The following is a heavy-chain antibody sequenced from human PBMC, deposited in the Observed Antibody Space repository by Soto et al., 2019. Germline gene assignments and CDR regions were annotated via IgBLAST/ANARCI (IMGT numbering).Heavy chain of an antibody. CDR2: IYYSGST. CDR3: ARENPPGLAGTRTQPYYYYGMDV. Sequence: PSETLSLTCTVSGGSISSGGYYWSWIRQHPGKGLEWIGYIYYSGSTYYNPSLKSRVTISVDTSKNQFSLKLSSVTAADTAVYYCARENPPGLAGTRTQPYYYYGMDVWGQGTTVTVSS. J-gene: IGHJ6*02. CDR1: GGSISSGGYY. D-gene: IGHD1-1*01. V-gene: IGHV4-31*03.